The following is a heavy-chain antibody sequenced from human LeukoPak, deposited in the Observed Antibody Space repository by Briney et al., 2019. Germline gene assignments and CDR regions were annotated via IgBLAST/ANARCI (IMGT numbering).Heavy chain of an antibody. J-gene: IGHJ4*02. CDR1: GYSISSGYY. CDR3: ARDLSTVLYYFDS. CDR2: IYHSGST. D-gene: IGHD4-11*01. V-gene: IGHV4-38-2*02. Sequence: SETLSLTCTVSGYSISSGYYWGWIRQPPGKGLEWIGSIYHSGSTYYNPSLKSRVTISVDTSKNQFSLKLSSVTAADTAVYYCARDLSTVLYYFDSWGQGTLVTVSS.